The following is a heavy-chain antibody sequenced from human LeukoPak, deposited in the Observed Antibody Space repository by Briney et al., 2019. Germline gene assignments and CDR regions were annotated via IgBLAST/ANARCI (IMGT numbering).Heavy chain of an antibody. V-gene: IGHV4-34*01. CDR1: GGSFSGYY. J-gene: IGHJ4*02. CDR2: INHSGST. CDR3: ARGAPYYGSGSYFYRRYYFDY. D-gene: IGHD3-10*01. Sequence: SETLSLTCAVYGGSFSGYYWSWIRQPPGKGLEWIGEINHSGSTNYNPSLKSRVTISVDTSKNQFSLKLSSVTAADTAVYYCARGAPYYGSGSYFYRRYYFDYWGQGTLVTVSS.